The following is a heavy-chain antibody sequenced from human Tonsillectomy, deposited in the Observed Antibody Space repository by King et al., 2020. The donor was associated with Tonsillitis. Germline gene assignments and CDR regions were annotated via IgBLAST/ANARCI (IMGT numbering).Heavy chain of an antibody. CDR2: ISAYNGNT. D-gene: IGHD2-21*02. Sequence: VQLVESGAEVKKPGASVKVSCKASGYTFTSYGISWVRQAPGQGLEWMGWISAYNGNTNYAQKLQGRVTMTTDTSTSTAYMELRSLRSDDTAVYYCARVGCGGDCYSDYYYMDVWGKGTTVTVSS. V-gene: IGHV1-18*01. J-gene: IGHJ6*03. CDR1: GYTFTSYG. CDR3: ARVGCGGDCYSDYYYMDV.